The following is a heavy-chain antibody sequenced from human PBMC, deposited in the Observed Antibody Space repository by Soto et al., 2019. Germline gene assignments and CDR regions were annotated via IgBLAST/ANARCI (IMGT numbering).Heavy chain of an antibody. CDR2: IIPIFGTA. V-gene: IGHV1-69*13. J-gene: IGHJ5*02. D-gene: IGHD6-6*01. CDR1: GGTFSSYA. CDR3: ARDRRIAARAYWFDP. Sequence: SVKVSCKASGGTFSSYAISWVRQAPGQGLEWMGGIIPIFGTANYAQKFQGRVTITADESTSTAYMELSSLRSEDTAVYYCARDRRIAARAYWFDPWGQGTLVTVS.